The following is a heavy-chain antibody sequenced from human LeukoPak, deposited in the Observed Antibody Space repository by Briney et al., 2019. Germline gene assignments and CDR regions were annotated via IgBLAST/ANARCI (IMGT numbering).Heavy chain of an antibody. CDR1: GFTFSSYG. D-gene: IGHD3-16*01. V-gene: IGHV3-33*06. J-gene: IGHJ4*02. CDR2: IWYDGSNK. CDR3: AKGLRYYSIDY. Sequence: GGSLRLSCAASGFTFSSYGMHWVRQAPGKGLEWVAVIWYDGSNKYYADSVRGRFTISRDNSKNTLYLQMNSLRAEDTAVYYCAKGLRYYSIDYWGQGTLVTVSS.